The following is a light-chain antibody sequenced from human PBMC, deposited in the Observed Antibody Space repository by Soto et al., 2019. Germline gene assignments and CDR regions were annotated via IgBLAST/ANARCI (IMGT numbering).Light chain of an antibody. CDR2: EVN. CDR3: SSYAGKGI. J-gene: IGLJ2*01. CDR1: SSDVGGYNY. Sequence: QSVLTQPPSASGSPGQSVTISCTGTSSDVGGYNYDSWYQHHPGKAPKLIIYEVNKRPSGVPDRFSGSQSGNTASLTVSGLQAEDEADYYCSSYAGKGIFGGGTKLTVL. V-gene: IGLV2-8*01.